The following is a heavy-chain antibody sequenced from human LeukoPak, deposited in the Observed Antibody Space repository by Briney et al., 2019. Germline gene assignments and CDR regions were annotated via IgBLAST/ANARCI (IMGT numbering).Heavy chain of an antibody. CDR2: IYHSGST. Sequence: SETLSLTCTVSGGSISSSSYYWGWIRQPPGKGLEWIGSIYHSGSTYYNPSLKSRVTISVDTSKNQFSLKLSSVTAADTAVYYCARLEWEPQYWGQGTLVTVSS. V-gene: IGHV4-39*07. CDR1: GGSISSSSYY. J-gene: IGHJ4*02. D-gene: IGHD1-26*01. CDR3: ARLEWEPQY.